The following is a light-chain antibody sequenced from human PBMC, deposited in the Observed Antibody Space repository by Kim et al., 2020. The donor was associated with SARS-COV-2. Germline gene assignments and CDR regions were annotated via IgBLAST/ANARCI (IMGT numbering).Light chain of an antibody. CDR1: KLGDRY. V-gene: IGLV3-1*01. J-gene: IGLJ2*01. Sequence: SYELTQPPSVPVSPGQTASITCSGDKLGDRYVCWYQQKPGQSPALVIYQDAKRPSGIPERFSGSNSGNTATLTISGTQPMDEADYYCQACDSSTVVFGGG. CDR2: QDA. CDR3: QACDSSTVV.